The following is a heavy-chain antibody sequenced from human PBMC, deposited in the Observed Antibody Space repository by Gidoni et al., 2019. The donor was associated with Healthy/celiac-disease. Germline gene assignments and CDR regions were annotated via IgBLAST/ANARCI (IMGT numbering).Heavy chain of an antibody. D-gene: IGHD6-13*01. V-gene: IGHV3-30*18. Sequence: QVQLVESGGGVVQPGRSLRLSCAASGFTFSSYGMHWVRQAPGKGLEWVAVISYDGSNKYYADSVKGRFTISRDNSKNTLYLQMNSLRAEDTAVYYCAKSSSSWEDYYFDYWGQGTLVTVSS. CDR1: GFTFSSYG. CDR2: ISYDGSNK. J-gene: IGHJ4*02. CDR3: AKSSSSWEDYYFDY.